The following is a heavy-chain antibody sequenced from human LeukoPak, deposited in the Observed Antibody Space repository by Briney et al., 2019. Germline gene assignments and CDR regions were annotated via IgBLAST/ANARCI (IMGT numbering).Heavy chain of an antibody. CDR1: GFTFSSYW. D-gene: IGHD1-26*01. J-gene: IGHJ4*02. CDR2: IKQDGSEK. CDR3: ARVEWELPGPFDY. Sequence: GGSLRLCCAASGFTFSSYWMSWVRQAPGKGLEWVANIKQDGSEKYYVDSVKGRFTISRDNAKNSLYLQMNSLRAEDTAVYYCARVEWELPGPFDYWGQGTLVTVSS. V-gene: IGHV3-7*03.